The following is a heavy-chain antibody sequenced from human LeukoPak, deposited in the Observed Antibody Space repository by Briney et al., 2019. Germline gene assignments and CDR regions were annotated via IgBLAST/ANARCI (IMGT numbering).Heavy chain of an antibody. CDR2: IKRKTDGGTT. J-gene: IGHJ4*02. CDR1: GFSFSNAW. CDR3: AKRGHYSINWYHYFDY. D-gene: IGHD6-13*01. V-gene: IGHV3-15*01. Sequence: PGGSLRLSCGATGFSFSNAWMSWVRQAPGKGLEWVGRIKRKTDGGTTDYAAPVKGRFTISRDNSKNTLFLQMNSLRPDDTAVYYCAKRGHYSINWYHYFDYWGQGTLVTVSS.